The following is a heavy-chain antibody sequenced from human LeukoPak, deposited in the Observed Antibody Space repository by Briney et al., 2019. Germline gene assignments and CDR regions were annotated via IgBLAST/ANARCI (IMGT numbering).Heavy chain of an antibody. J-gene: IGHJ4*02. Sequence: GGSLRLSCAAFGFTFSSYWMIWVGQAPGKGLEGVANVKQDGSEKYYVDSVKGRFTISRDNAKNSLYLQMNSLRAEDTAVHYCARDLGSSWSTPFFDYWGQGTLVTVSS. CDR3: ARDLGSSWSTPFFDY. V-gene: IGHV3-7*01. D-gene: IGHD6-13*01. CDR2: VKQDGSEK. CDR1: GFTFSSYW.